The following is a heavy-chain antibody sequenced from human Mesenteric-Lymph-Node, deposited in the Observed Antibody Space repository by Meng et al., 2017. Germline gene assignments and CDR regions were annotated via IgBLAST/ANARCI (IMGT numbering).Heavy chain of an antibody. D-gene: IGHD5-12*01. V-gene: IGHV1-18*01. CDR3: ARVKGVATIRDYYYGMDV. J-gene: IGHJ6*02. CDR1: GYTFTSYG. Sequence: ASVKVSCKASGYTFTSYGISWVRQAHGQGLEWMGWISAYNGNTNYAQKLQGRVTMTTDTSTSTAYMELRSLRSADTAVYYCARVKGVATIRDYYYGMDVWGQGTMVTVSS. CDR2: ISAYNGNT.